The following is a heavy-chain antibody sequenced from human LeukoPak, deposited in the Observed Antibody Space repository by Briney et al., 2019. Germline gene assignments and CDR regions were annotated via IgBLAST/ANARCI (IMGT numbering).Heavy chain of an antibody. CDR2: INSDGSWT. J-gene: IGHJ4*02. CDR1: GNYW. D-gene: IGHD2-2*01. CDR3: VSFYETY. V-gene: IGHV3-74*01. Sequence: GGSLRPSCAASGNYWMHWVRQAPGKGLVWVSHINSDGSWTSYADSVKGRFTISKDNAKNTVYLQMNNLRAEDTAVYYCVSFYETYWGRGTLVTVSS.